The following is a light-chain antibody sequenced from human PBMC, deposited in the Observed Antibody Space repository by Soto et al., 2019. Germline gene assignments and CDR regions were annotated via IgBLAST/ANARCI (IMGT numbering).Light chain of an antibody. CDR2: GAS. CDR1: QSVSSN. Sequence: ILMTQSPATLSVSPGERATLSCRASQSVSSNLAWYQQKPDQAPRLLIYGASTRATGIPARFSGSGSGTEFTLTISSLQSEDFAVYYCQQYNNWLITFGQGTRLEIK. V-gene: IGKV3-15*01. J-gene: IGKJ5*01. CDR3: QQYNNWLIT.